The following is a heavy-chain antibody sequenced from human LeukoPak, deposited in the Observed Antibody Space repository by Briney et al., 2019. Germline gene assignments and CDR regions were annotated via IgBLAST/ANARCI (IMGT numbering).Heavy chain of an antibody. Sequence: PGGSLRLSCAASGFTFSSYSMNWVRQAPEKGLEWISILYSGGTAFYADSVKGRFTISRDNSKNTLYLQMNSLRADDTAMYYCARGRQCDYWGQGTLVTVSS. J-gene: IGHJ4*02. CDR1: GFTFSSYS. V-gene: IGHV3-53*01. D-gene: IGHD4-11*01. CDR3: ARGRQCDY. CDR2: LYSGGTA.